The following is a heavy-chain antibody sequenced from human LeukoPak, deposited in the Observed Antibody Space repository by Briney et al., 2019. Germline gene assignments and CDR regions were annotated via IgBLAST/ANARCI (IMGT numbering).Heavy chain of an antibody. CDR3: ARGLLSGYGLLGGFDP. CDR1: GFTFSTYW. V-gene: IGHV3-7*04. CDR2: INQDGSEK. J-gene: IGHJ5*02. Sequence: PGGSLRLSCAASGFTFSTYWMSWVRQAPGKGLEWVANINQDGSEKYYVDSVKGRFTISRDNAKNSVYLQMNSLRAEDTAVYYCARGLLSGYGLLGGFDPWGQGTLVTVSS. D-gene: IGHD5-12*01.